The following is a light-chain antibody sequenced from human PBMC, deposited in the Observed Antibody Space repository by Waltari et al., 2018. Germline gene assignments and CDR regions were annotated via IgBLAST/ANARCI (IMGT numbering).Light chain of an antibody. CDR1: QTISRY. CDR3: QQTHSIPFT. Sequence: DMQMTESPSSLSAFVGDRVTITCRASQTISRYFNWYQQKPGKAPKLLIYAASTLQSGVPARFSGSGSGTDFSLTISSLQPEDFATYYCQQTHSIPFTFGQGTKVEI. CDR2: AAS. V-gene: IGKV1-39*01. J-gene: IGKJ2*01.